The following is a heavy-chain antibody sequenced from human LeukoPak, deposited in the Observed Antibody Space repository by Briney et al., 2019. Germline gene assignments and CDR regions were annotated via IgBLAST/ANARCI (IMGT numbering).Heavy chain of an antibody. CDR2: INHSGST. Sequence: SETLSLTCAVYGGSFSGYYWSWIRQPPGKGLEWIGEINHSGSTNYDPSLKSRVTISVDTSKNQFSLKLSSVTAADTAVYYCARGGFYGDYDYQYYFDCWGQGTLVTVSS. D-gene: IGHD4-17*01. V-gene: IGHV4-34*01. CDR1: GGSFSGYY. J-gene: IGHJ4*02. CDR3: ARGGFYGDYDYQYYFDC.